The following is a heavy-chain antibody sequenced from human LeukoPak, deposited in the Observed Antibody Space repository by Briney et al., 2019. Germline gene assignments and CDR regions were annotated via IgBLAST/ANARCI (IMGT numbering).Heavy chain of an antibody. Sequence: ASVKVSCKASGYTFTNSYIQWVRQAPGQGLEWMGWIDHNSGGTKYAQRFQGRVTMTRDTSISTAYMELSRLRSDDTAVFYCARSIMPASTWAYWGQGTLVIVSS. V-gene: IGHV1-2*02. J-gene: IGHJ4*02. CDR3: ARSIMPASTWAY. CDR1: GYTFTNSY. D-gene: IGHD2-2*01. CDR2: IDHNSGGT.